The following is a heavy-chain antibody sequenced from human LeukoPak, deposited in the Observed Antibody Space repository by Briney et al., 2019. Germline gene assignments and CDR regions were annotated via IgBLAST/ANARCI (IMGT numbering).Heavy chain of an antibody. CDR3: ARAAPPDYGSGSYSNLYFDY. D-gene: IGHD3-10*01. V-gene: IGHV3-7*03. CDR2: IKSDGSER. Sequence: GGSLRLSCAASGFTFSNSWMNWVRQAPVRQALGKGLEWVATIKSDGSERYYVDSVKGRFTISRDNAKNSLYLQMDSLRAEDTAVYYCARAAPPDYGSGSYSNLYFDYWGQGTLVTVSS. J-gene: IGHJ4*02. CDR1: GFTFSNSW.